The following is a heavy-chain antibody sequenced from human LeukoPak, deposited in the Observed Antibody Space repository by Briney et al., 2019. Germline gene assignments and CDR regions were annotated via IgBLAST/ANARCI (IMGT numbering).Heavy chain of an antibody. D-gene: IGHD3-3*01. J-gene: IGHJ4*02. Sequence: PGGSLRLSCAASGFNFGSYAMSWVRQAPGKGLEWVSAINDGGSHTYYADSVKGRFTISRDNSKNTLYLQMNSLRAEDTAVYYCAKASITIFGVAPFDYWGQGTLVTVSS. CDR2: INDGGSHT. V-gene: IGHV3-23*01. CDR1: GFNFGSYA. CDR3: AKASITIFGVAPFDY.